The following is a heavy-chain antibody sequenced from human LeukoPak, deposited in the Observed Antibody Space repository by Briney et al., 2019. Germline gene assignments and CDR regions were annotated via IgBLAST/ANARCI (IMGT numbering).Heavy chain of an antibody. Sequence: PSETLSLTCTVSGGSISSSSYYWGWIRQPPGKGLEWIGSIYYSGSTYYNPSLKSRVTISVDTSKNQFSLKLSSVTAADTAVYYCAREKNSIAAVNWFDPWGQGTLVTVSS. CDR1: GGSISSSSYY. D-gene: IGHD6-13*01. J-gene: IGHJ5*02. CDR2: IYYSGST. CDR3: AREKNSIAAVNWFDP. V-gene: IGHV4-39*07.